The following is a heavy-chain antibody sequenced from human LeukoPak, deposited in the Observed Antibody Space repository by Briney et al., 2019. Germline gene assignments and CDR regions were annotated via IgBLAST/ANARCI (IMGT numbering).Heavy chain of an antibody. V-gene: IGHV4-34*01. CDR2: INHSGST. D-gene: IGHD3-10*02. CDR3: ARALLYYYVT. J-gene: IGHJ4*02. CDR1: GGSFSGYY. Sequence: PSETLSLTCAVYGGSFSGYYWSWIRQPPGKGLEWIGEINHSGSTNYNPSLKSRVTISVDTSKNQFSLKLSSVTAADTAVYYCARALLYYYVTWGQGTLVTVSS.